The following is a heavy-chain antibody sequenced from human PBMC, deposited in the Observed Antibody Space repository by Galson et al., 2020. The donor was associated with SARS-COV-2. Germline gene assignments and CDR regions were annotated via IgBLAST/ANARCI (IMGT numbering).Heavy chain of an antibody. CDR3: AKEVHVWGSYRYTFGPKSQPPNTPDY. J-gene: IGHJ4*02. CDR1: GFTFSSYA. Sequence: GESLKISCAASGFTFSSYAMSWVRQAPGKGLEWVSAISGSGGSTYYADSVKGRFTISRDNSKNTLYLQMNSLRAEDTAVYYCAKEVHVWGSYRYTFGPKSQPPNTPDYWGQGTLVTVSS. D-gene: IGHD3-16*02. V-gene: IGHV3-23*01. CDR2: ISGSGGST.